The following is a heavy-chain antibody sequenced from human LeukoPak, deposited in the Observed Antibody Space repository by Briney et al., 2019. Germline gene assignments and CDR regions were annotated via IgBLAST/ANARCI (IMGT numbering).Heavy chain of an antibody. CDR1: GFTVSSNY. CDR2: IYSGGST. V-gene: IGHV3-53*01. Sequence: PGGSLRPSCAASGFTVSSNYMSWVRQAPGKGLEGVSVIYSGGSTYYADSVKGRFTISRDNSKNTLYLQMNSLRAEDTAVYYCARDTAMDAFDIWGQGTMVTVSS. J-gene: IGHJ3*02. D-gene: IGHD5-18*01. CDR3: ARDTAMDAFDI.